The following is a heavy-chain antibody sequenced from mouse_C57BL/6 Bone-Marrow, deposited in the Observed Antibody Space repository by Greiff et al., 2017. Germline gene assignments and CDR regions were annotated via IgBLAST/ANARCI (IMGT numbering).Heavy chain of an antibody. CDR1: GYTFTGYW. V-gene: IGHV1-9*01. J-gene: IGHJ4*01. CDR3: ARGEYGYDYAMDY. D-gene: IGHD2-2*01. CDR2: ILPGSGRT. Sequence: QVQLQQSGAELMQPGASVKLSCKATGYTFTGYWIEWVKQRPGNGLEWIGEILPGSGRTNYNENFKGKATFTADTSSTTAYMQLSSLTTEDSAIYYSARGEYGYDYAMDYWGQGTSVTVSS.